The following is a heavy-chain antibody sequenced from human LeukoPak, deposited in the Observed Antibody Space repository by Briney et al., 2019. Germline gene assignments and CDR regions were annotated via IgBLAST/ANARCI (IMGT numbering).Heavy chain of an antibody. V-gene: IGHV4-38-2*02. CDR2: IYHSGST. CDR3: ARVGMNHFDY. Sequence: SETLSLTCTVSGYSISSGYYWGWIRQPPGKGLEWIGSIYHSGSTYYNPSLKSRVTISVDTSKNQFSLKLSSVTAADTAVYYCARVGMNHFDYWGQGTLVTVSS. CDR1: GYSISSGYY. D-gene: IGHD1-1*01. J-gene: IGHJ4*02.